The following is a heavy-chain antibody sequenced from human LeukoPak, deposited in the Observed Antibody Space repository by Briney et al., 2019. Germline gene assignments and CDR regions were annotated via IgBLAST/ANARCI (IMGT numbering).Heavy chain of an antibody. D-gene: IGHD1-26*01. CDR3: TSLPIVGARTLFNY. CDR1: GFTFSGSA. J-gene: IGHJ4*02. CDR2: IRSKANSYAT. V-gene: IGHV3-73*01. Sequence: PGGSLRLSCAASGFTFSGSAMHWVRQASGKGLEWVGRIRSKANSYATAYAASVKGRFTIARDDSKNTAYLQMNSLKTEDTAVYYCTSLPIVGARTLFNYWGQGTLVTVSS.